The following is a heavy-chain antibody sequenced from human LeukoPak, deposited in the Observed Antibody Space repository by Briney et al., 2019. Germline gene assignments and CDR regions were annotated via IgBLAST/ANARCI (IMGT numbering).Heavy chain of an antibody. V-gene: IGHV4-4*02. J-gene: IGHJ4*02. D-gene: IGHD1-26*01. Sequence: SETLSLTCAVSGGSISSSNWWSWVRQPPGKGLEWIGEIYHSGSTNYNPSLKSRVTISVDKSKNQFSLKLSSVTAADTAVYYCARAPGEGRYYFDYWGQGTLVTVSS. CDR3: ARAPGEGRYYFDY. CDR1: GGSISSSNW. CDR2: IYHSGST.